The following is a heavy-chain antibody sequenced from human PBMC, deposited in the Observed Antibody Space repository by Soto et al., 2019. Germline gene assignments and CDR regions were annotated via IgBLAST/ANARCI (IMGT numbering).Heavy chain of an antibody. Sequence: QVQLVESGGGVVQPGRSLRLSCAASGFTFSSYAMHWVRQAPGKGLEWVAVIAYDGSNKYYADSVKGRFTISRDNSKNVTYLPMTSLRAAATAVYYCGRETYYDFGSGPYHGMDVWCQGTGVTVSS. J-gene: IGHJ6*02. CDR1: GFTFSSYA. CDR3: GRETYYDFGSGPYHGMDV. V-gene: IGHV3-30-3*01. CDR2: IAYDGSNK. D-gene: IGHD3-3*01.